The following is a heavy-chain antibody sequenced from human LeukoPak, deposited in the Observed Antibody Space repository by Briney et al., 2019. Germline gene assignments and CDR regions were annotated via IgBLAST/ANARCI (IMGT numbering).Heavy chain of an antibody. V-gene: IGHV1-2*02. CDR1: GNTVSGQY. D-gene: IGHD4-11*01. Sequence: ATVKVSCKTSGNTVSGQYMHWVRQAPGHGLEWVAWINPNTVGTDYAESLQGRITVTRDTSTTTFYMELSNLRSDDTAMYFCARGAGITTVSDGFDPWGQGALVTVSS. J-gene: IGHJ5*02. CDR3: ARGAGITTVSDGFDP. CDR2: INPNTVGT.